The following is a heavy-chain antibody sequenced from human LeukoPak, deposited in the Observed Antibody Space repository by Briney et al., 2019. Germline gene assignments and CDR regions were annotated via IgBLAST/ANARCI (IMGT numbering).Heavy chain of an antibody. J-gene: IGHJ3*02. CDR1: GFSFSSYG. D-gene: IGHD6-13*01. Sequence: GGSLRLSCAGSGFSFSSYGMHWVRQAPGKGLEWMAFIRSDGSNKYYADSVKGRFTISRDNSKNTLYLQMNSLRAEDTAVYYCAKGIYSSSWYGDAFDIWGQGTMVTVSS. CDR2: IRSDGSNK. V-gene: IGHV3-30*02. CDR3: AKGIYSSSWYGDAFDI.